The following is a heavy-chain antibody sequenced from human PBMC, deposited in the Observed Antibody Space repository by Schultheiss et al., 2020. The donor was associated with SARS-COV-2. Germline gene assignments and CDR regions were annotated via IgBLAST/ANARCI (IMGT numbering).Heavy chain of an antibody. CDR2: IWYDGSNK. V-gene: IGHV3-33*08. CDR1: GFTVSSNY. D-gene: IGHD2-15*01. Sequence: GGSLRLSCAASGFTVSSNYMSWVRQAPGKGLEWVAVIWYDGSNKYYPGSVKGRFTISRDNSKNTLYLQMNSLRAEDTAVYYCARRDVVVVAATPSPLYYFDYWGQGTLVTVSS. CDR3: ARRDVVVVAATPSPLYYFDY. J-gene: IGHJ4*02.